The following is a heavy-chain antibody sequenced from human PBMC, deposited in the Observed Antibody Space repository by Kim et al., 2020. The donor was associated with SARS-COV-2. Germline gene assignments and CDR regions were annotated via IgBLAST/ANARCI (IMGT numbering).Heavy chain of an antibody. J-gene: IGHJ4*02. Sequence: SQTLSLTCAISGDSVSSNSAAWNWIRQSPSRGLEWLGRTYYRSKWYNDYAVSVKSRITINPDTSKNQFSLQLNSVTPEDTAVYYCSRAHHCSSTSCYPFRYYFDYWGQGTLVTVSS. V-gene: IGHV6-1*01. CDR3: SRAHHCSSTSCYPFRYYFDY. CDR1: GDSVSSNSAA. CDR2: TYYRSKWYN. D-gene: IGHD2-2*01.